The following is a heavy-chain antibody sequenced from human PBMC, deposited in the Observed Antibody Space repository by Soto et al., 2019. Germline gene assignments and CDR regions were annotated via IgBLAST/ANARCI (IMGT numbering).Heavy chain of an antibody. CDR2: IIPIFGTA. V-gene: IGHV1-69*06. J-gene: IGHJ4*02. CDR3: ARGPPYDSSGYYGY. CDR1: GGTFSSYA. Sequence: SVKVSCKASGGTFSSYAISWVRQAPGQGLEWMGGIIPIFGTANYAQKFQGRVTITADKSTSTAYRELSSLRSEVTAVYYCARGPPYDSSGYYGYWGQGTLVIVSS. D-gene: IGHD3-22*01.